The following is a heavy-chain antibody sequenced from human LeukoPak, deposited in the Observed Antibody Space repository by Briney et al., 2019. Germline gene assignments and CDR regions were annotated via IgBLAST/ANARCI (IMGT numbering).Heavy chain of an antibody. CDR2: MNPNSGNT. J-gene: IGHJ5*02. Sequence: ASVKVSCKASGYTFTGYYMHWVRQAPGQGLEWMGWMNPNSGNTGYAQKFQGRVTMTRNTSISTAYMELSSLRSEDTAVYYCARGPSTRRGRWFDPWGQGTLVTVSS. V-gene: IGHV1-8*02. CDR1: GYTFTGYY. CDR3: ARGPSTRRGRWFDP. D-gene: IGHD2-2*01.